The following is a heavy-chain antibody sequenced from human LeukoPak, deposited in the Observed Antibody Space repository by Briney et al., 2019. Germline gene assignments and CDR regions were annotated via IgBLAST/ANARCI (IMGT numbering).Heavy chain of an antibody. Sequence: SETLSLTCTVSGGSISSGGYYWSWIRQHPGKGLEWIGYIYYSGSTYYNPSLKSRVTISVDTSKNQFSLKLSSVTAADTAVYYCARERGGQCLDYWGQGTLATVSS. V-gene: IGHV4-31*03. D-gene: IGHD2-15*01. CDR2: IYYSGST. J-gene: IGHJ4*02. CDR1: GGSISSGGYY. CDR3: ARERGGQCLDY.